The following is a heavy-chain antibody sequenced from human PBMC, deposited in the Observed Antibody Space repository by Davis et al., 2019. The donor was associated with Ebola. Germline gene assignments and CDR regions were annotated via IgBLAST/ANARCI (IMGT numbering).Heavy chain of an antibody. CDR3: ASADGYYDFWSGYYSEYFQH. V-gene: IGHV3-11*01. J-gene: IGHJ1*01. D-gene: IGHD3-3*01. Sequence: GGSLRLSCAASGFTFSDYYMSWIRQAPGKGLEWVSYISSSGSTIYYADSVKGRFTISRDNAKNSLYLQMNSLRAEDTAVYYCASADGYYDFWSGYYSEYFQHWGQGTLVTVSS. CDR2: ISSSGSTI. CDR1: GFTFSDYY.